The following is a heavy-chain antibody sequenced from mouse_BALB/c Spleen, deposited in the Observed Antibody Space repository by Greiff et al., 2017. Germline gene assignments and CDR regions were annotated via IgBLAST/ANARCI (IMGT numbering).Heavy chain of an antibody. V-gene: IGHV1-7*01. D-gene: IGHD1-1*01. Sequence: QVQLQQSGAELAKPGASVKMSCKASGYTFTSYWMHWVNQRPGQGLEWIGYINPSTGYTEYNQKFKDKATLTADKSSSTAYMQLSSLTSEDSAVYYCARLYYYGSSYYYFDYWGQGTTLTVSS. CDR3: ARLYYYGSSYYYFDY. J-gene: IGHJ2*01. CDR2: INPSTGYT. CDR1: GYTFTSYW.